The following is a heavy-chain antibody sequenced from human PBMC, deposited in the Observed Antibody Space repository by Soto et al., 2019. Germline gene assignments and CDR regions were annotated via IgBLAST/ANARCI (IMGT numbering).Heavy chain of an antibody. Sequence: GGSLRLSCAASGFTFSSYEMNWVRQAPGKGLEWVSYISSSGTTIYYADSVKGRFTISRDNAKNSLYLQMNGLRVEDTAVYFCARGPGSGYYYFDYWGQGTLVTVSS. V-gene: IGHV3-48*03. CDR2: ISSSGTTI. J-gene: IGHJ4*02. CDR3: ARGPGSGYYYFDY. D-gene: IGHD3-22*01. CDR1: GFTFSSYE.